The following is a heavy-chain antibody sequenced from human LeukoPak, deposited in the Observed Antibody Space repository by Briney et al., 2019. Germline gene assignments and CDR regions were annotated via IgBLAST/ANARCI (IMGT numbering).Heavy chain of an antibody. CDR3: ARGGKMYSSSWYASNYYGMDV. J-gene: IGHJ6*02. V-gene: IGHV4-59*01. D-gene: IGHD6-13*01. CDR1: GGPISSYY. CDR2: IYYSGST. Sequence: SETLSLTCTVSGGPISSYYWSWIRQPPGKGLEWIGYIYYSGSTNYNPSLKSRVTISVDTSKNQFSLKLSSVTAADTAVYYCARGGKMYSSSWYASNYYGMDVWGQGTTVTVSS.